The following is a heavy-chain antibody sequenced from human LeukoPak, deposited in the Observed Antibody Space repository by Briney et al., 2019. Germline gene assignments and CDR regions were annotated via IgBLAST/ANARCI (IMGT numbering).Heavy chain of an antibody. D-gene: IGHD3-22*01. V-gene: IGHV1-69*04. Sequence: SVKVSCKASGGTFSSYAISWVRQAPGQGLEWMGRIIPIFGIANYAQKFQGRVTITADKSMSTAYMELSSLRSEDTAVYYCAGVLNYYDSSGYNYWGQGTLVTVSS. J-gene: IGHJ4*02. CDR3: AGVLNYYDSSGYNY. CDR2: IIPIFGIA. CDR1: GGTFSSYA.